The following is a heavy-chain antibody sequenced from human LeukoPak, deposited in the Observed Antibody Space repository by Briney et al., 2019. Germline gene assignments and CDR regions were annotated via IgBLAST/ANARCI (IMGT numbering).Heavy chain of an antibody. CDR3: AKDNLNYYDSSGYYGN. D-gene: IGHD3-22*01. CDR1: GFTFSSYG. Sequence: GGSLRLSCAASGFTFSSYGMHWVRQAPGKGLEWVAVISYDGSNKYYADSVKGRFTISRDNSKNTLYLQMNSLRAEDTAVYYCAKDNLNYYDSSGYYGNWGQGTLVTVSS. CDR2: ISYDGSNK. V-gene: IGHV3-30*18. J-gene: IGHJ4*02.